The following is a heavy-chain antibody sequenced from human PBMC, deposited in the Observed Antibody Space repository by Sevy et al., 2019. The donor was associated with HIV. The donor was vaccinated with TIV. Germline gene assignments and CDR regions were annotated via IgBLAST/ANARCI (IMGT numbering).Heavy chain of an antibody. J-gene: IGHJ3*02. Sequence: GGSLRLSCAASGFTFSSYAMSWVRQAPGKGLEWVSAISGSGGSTYYADSVKGRFTISRDNSKNRLYLQMNSLRAEDTAVYYCAKDGLEPPRSGAFDIWGQGTMVTVSS. CDR2: ISGSGGST. D-gene: IGHD1-1*01. V-gene: IGHV3-23*01. CDR1: GFTFSSYA. CDR3: AKDGLEPPRSGAFDI.